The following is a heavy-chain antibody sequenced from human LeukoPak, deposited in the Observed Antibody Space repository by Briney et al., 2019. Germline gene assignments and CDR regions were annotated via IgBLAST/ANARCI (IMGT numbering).Heavy chain of an antibody. J-gene: IGHJ4*02. Sequence: GGSLRLSCEASGFPFSSYVMSWVRQAPVKGLEWIAYINHNAEMIFYPDFVKGRFTISRDNAKNSLYLQMNALRDEDTAIYYCARAHDWAFDLWGQGTLVTVSS. D-gene: IGHD3-9*01. CDR2: INHNAEMI. V-gene: IGHV3-48*02. CDR3: ARAHDWAFDL. CDR1: GFPFSSYV.